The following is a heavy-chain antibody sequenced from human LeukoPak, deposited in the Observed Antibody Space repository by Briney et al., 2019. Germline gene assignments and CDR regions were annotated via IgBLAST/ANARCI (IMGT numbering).Heavy chain of an antibody. Sequence: GGSLRLSWAASGFTVSSNYMSWVRQAPGKGLEWVSVIYSGGSTYYADSVKGRFTISRHNSKNTLYLQMNSLRAEDTAMYYCARGSRYCSGGSCYYYYGMDVWGQGTTVTVSS. CDR3: ARGSRYCSGGSCYYYYGMDV. CDR1: GFTVSSNY. D-gene: IGHD2-15*01. J-gene: IGHJ6*02. V-gene: IGHV3-53*04. CDR2: IYSGGST.